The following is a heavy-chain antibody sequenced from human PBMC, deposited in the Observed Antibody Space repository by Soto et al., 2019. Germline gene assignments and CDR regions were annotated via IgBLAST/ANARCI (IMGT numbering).Heavy chain of an antibody. CDR3: ATGVHGYYYGSGSYYKDYGMDV. CDR1: GYTLTELS. CDR2: FDPEDGET. D-gene: IGHD3-10*01. J-gene: IGHJ6*02. V-gene: IGHV1-24*01. Sequence: ASVKVSCKVSGYTLTELSMHWVRQAPGKGLEWMGGFDPEDGETIYAQKFQGRVTMTEDTSTDTAYMELSSLRSEDTAVYYCATGVHGYYYGSGSYYKDYGMDVWGQGTTVTVSS.